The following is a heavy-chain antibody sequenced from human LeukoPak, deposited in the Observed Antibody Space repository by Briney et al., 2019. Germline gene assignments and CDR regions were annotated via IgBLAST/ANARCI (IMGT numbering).Heavy chain of an antibody. CDR2: IIPIFGTA. CDR1: GGTFSSYA. J-gene: IGHJ4*02. CDR3: ARGNYYDSSGYQAAADY. D-gene: IGHD3-22*01. V-gene: IGHV1-69*05. Sequence: SVKVSCKASGGTFSSYAISWVRQAPGQGLEWMGGIIPIFGTANYAQKFQGRVTITTDESTSTAYMELSSLRSEDTAVYYCARGNYYDSSGYQAAADYWGQGTLVTVSS.